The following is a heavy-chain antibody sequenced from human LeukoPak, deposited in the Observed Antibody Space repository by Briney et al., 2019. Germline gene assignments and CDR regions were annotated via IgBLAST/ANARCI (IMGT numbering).Heavy chain of an antibody. Sequence: SQTLSLTCTVSGGSISSVGSYSSWIRQHPGKGLEWIGYIYYSGSTYYNPSLKSRVTISVDTSKNQFSLKLSSVTAADKAVYYCARVTGYKVKLEHGGWFDPWGQGTLVSVSS. J-gene: IGHJ5*02. CDR2: IYYSGST. D-gene: IGHD1/OR15-1a*01. CDR3: ARVTGYKVKLEHGGWFDP. CDR1: GGSISSVGSY. V-gene: IGHV4-31*03.